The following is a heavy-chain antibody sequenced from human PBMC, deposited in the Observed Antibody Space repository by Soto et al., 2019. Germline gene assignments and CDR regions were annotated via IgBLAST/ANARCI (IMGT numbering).Heavy chain of an antibody. CDR3: TRDGCGWYTPLDY. V-gene: IGHV1-46*03. Sequence: QVQLVQSGAEVKKAGTSVKVSCKASGYTFTSYYIHWVRQAPGQGLEWLGTLNPTGGGASYAQKFQGRVTMTRDTSTSTVYMELSSLRSEDTAVYYCTRDGCGWYTPLDYWGQGTLVAVSS. J-gene: IGHJ4*02. CDR1: GYTFTSYY. D-gene: IGHD6-19*01. CDR2: LNPTGGGA.